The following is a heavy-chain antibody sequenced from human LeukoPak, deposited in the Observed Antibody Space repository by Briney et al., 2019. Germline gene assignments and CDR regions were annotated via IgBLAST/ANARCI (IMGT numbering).Heavy chain of an antibody. CDR1: GYTFTGHY. Sequence: ASVKVSCKASGYTFTGHYMHWVRQAPGQGLEWMGWINPNSGGTNYAQKFQGRVTMTRDTSISTAYMELSRLRSDDTAVYYCAREDNWNYGIDYWGQGTLVTVSS. D-gene: IGHD1-7*01. CDR3: AREDNWNYGIDY. V-gene: IGHV1-2*02. CDR2: INPNSGGT. J-gene: IGHJ4*02.